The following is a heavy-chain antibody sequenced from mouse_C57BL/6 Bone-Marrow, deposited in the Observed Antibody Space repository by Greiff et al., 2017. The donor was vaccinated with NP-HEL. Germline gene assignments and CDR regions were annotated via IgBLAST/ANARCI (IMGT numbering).Heavy chain of an antibody. CDR2: IHPCGSDT. J-gene: IGHJ3*01. Sequence: QVQLQQPGAELVKPGASVKVSCKASGYTFTSYWMHWVKQRPGQGLEWIGRIHPCGSDTNSNQKLKGKATLTVDKSSSTSYMQLSSLTSEDAAFYFGAIAIDSSGSSWFAYWGQGTLVTVSA. CDR1: GYTFTSYW. CDR3: AIAIDSSGSSWFAY. V-gene: IGHV1-74*01. D-gene: IGHD3-2*02.